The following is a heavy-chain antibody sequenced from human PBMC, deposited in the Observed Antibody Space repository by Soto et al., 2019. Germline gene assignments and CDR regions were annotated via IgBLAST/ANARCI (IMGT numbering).Heavy chain of an antibody. V-gene: IGHV1-18*04. CDR2: ISAYNGDT. J-gene: IGHJ4*02. Sequence: GASVKVSCKTSGYTFTSHGISWVRWAPGRGLEWMGWISAYNGDTKYAQRVQDRVSMTTDTSTATAYIELRSLRFDDTAIYFCARNNWQQDYLEGFDFWGQGTPVTVSS. D-gene: IGHD1-20*01. CDR1: GYTFTSHG. CDR3: ARNNWQQDYLEGFDF.